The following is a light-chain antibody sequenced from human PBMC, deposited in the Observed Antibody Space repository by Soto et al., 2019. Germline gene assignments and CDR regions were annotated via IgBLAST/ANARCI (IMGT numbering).Light chain of an antibody. V-gene: IGKV1-8*01. CDR2: SAS. J-gene: IGKJ1*01. CDR1: LGISNY. CDR3: QQYYSYPWT. Sequence: AIRMTQSPSSLSASTGDRVSITCRASLGISNYIAWYQQKPGKAPKPLIYSASTLQSGVPSRFSGSGSGTNFTLSISCLQSEDFANYYCQQYYSYPWTFGQGTKVEIK.